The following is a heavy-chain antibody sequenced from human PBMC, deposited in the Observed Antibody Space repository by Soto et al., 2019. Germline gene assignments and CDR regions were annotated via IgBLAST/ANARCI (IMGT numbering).Heavy chain of an antibody. CDR2: IYHSGST. Sequence: SETLSLTCAVSGGSISSGGYSWSWIRQPPGKGLEWIGYIYHSGSTYYNPSLKSRVTISVDRSKNQFSLKLSSVTAADTAVYYCARAPADSSGYYYALDIWGQGTMVTVSS. D-gene: IGHD3-22*01. CDR1: GGSISSGGYS. V-gene: IGHV4-30-2*01. CDR3: ARAPADSSGYYYALDI. J-gene: IGHJ3*02.